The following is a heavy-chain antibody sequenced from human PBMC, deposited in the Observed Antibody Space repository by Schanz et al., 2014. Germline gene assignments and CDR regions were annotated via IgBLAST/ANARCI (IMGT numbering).Heavy chain of an antibody. V-gene: IGHV3-23*01. CDR3: AKSQGSSFDS. J-gene: IGHJ4*02. CDR1: GFSLDIFA. CDR2: FNDGGVNK. D-gene: IGHD6-13*01. Sequence: EVHPLESGGGLVEPGGSLRLSCATSGFSLDIFAVSWVRQAPGKGLEWVSSFNDGGVNKYYADSVKGRFTISSDNSKSTLYLQMSSLRAEDTAVYYCAKSQGSSFDSWGQGTLVIVSS.